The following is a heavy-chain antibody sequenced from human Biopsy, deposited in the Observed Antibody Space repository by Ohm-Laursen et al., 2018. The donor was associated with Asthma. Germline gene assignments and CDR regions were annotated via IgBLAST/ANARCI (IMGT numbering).Heavy chain of an antibody. CDR2: IYSGGGT. Sequence: GTLSLTCTVSGGSISNSNYYWGWVRQPPGKGLEWVSVIYSGGGTFYADSVKGRVTISRDISKDTLSLQMNSLRAEDTAVYYCARAYGSNFFSGAFDIWGQGTMVTVSS. V-gene: IGHV3-53*01. J-gene: IGHJ3*02. CDR1: GGSISNSNYY. D-gene: IGHD4-23*01. CDR3: ARAYGSNFFSGAFDI.